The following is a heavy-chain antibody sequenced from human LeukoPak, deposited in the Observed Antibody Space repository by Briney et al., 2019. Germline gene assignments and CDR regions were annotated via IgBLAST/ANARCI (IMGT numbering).Heavy chain of an antibody. CDR1: GGSISSGGYY. D-gene: IGHD6-13*01. Sequence: PSQTLSLTCTVSGGSISSGGYYWSWIRQPPGKGLEWIGYIYHSGSTYYNPSLKSRVTISVDRSKNQFSLKLSSVTAADTAVYYCARDSAAAANLDYWGQGTLVTVSS. CDR3: ARDSAAAANLDY. CDR2: IYHSGST. V-gene: IGHV4-30-2*01. J-gene: IGHJ4*02.